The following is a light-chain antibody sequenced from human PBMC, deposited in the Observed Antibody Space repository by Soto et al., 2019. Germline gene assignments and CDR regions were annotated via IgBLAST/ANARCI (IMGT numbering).Light chain of an antibody. V-gene: IGLV1-44*01. CDR1: TSNIRSNT. CDR2: SDN. J-gene: IGLJ3*02. CDR3: ATWDDSLSGCV. Sequence: QSVLTQPPSASGTPGQRVTISCSGSTSNIRSNTVNWYQQVPGTAPKLLIHSDNLRPSGVPDRFSGSKSGTSASLAISGLQSEDEADYYCATWDDSLSGCVFGEGTKVTVL.